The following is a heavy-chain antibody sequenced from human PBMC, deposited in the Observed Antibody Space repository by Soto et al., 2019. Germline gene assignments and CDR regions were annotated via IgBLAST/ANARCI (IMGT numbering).Heavy chain of an antibody. CDR3: ASMTTVTRAFDI. CDR2: IVPIFGTA. D-gene: IGHD4-17*01. V-gene: IGHV1-69*13. Sequence: SVKVSCKASGGTFSSYAISWVRQAPGQGLEWMGGIVPIFGTANYAQKFQGRVTITADESTSTAYMELSSLRSEDTAVYYCASMTTVTRAFDIWGQGTMVTVSS. J-gene: IGHJ3*02. CDR1: GGTFSSYA.